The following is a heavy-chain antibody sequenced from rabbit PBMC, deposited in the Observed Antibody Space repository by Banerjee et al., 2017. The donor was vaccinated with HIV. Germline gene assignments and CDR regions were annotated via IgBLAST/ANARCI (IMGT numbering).Heavy chain of an antibody. CDR2: IYTGSSGDT. CDR3: ARDPASSSNYWDL. Sequence: QSLEESGGDLVKPGASLTLTCTASGFSFSSSYYMCWVRQAPGKGLEWIGCIYTGSSGDTSYASWAKGRFTISKTSSTTVTLQMTSLTAADTATYFCARDPASSSNYWDLWGQGTLVTVS. J-gene: IGHJ3*01. CDR1: GFSFSSSYY. D-gene: IGHD1-1*01. V-gene: IGHV1S40*01.